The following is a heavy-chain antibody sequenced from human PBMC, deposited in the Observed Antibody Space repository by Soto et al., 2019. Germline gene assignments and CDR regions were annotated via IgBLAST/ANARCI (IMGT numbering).Heavy chain of an antibody. V-gene: IGHV3-30*18. Sequence: QVQLVESGGGVVQPGRSLRLSCAASGFTFSSYGMHWVRQAPGKGLEWVAVISYDGSNKYYADSVKGRFTISRDNSKNTLYLQMNSLRAEDTAVYYCAKEIDYRYYYYGMDVWGQGTTVTVSS. CDR3: AKEIDYRYYYYGMDV. CDR2: ISYDGSNK. D-gene: IGHD4-4*01. CDR1: GFTFSSYG. J-gene: IGHJ6*02.